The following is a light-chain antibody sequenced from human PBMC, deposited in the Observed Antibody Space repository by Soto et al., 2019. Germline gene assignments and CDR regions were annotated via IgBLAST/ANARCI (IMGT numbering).Light chain of an antibody. J-gene: IGLJ1*01. V-gene: IGLV2-23*02. Sequence: QSALTQPASVSGSPGQSITSSCTGTNSDVGRFNLVSWYQHHPDKAPKLMIFGVTKRPSGVSNRFSGSKSGNTASLTISGLQAEDEADYYCCSYATGGTYVFGTGTKVTVL. CDR1: NSDVGRFNL. CDR2: GVT. CDR3: CSYATGGTYV.